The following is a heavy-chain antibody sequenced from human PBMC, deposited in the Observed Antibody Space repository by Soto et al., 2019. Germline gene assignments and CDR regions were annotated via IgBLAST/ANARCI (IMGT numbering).Heavy chain of an antibody. J-gene: IGHJ6*03. CDR1: GYTFTSYA. CDR2: INAGNGNT. Sequence: ASVKVSCKASGYTFTSYAMHWVRQAPGQRLEWMGWINAGNGNTKYSQKFQGRVTITRDTSASTAYMELSSLRSEDTAVYDCARVCIVVEPADINYCCYYYMDDWGKGTTVTVSS. D-gene: IGHD2-2*01. CDR3: ARVCIVVEPADINYCCYYYMDD. V-gene: IGHV1-3*01.